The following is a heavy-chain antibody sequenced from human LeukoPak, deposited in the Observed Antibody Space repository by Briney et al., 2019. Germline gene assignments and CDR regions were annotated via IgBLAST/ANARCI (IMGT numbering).Heavy chain of an antibody. CDR1: GYTFTCYY. CDR3: ARDRGTTVVTALFDY. D-gene: IGHD4-23*01. Sequence: GASVKVSCKASGYTFTCYYMHWVRQAPGQGLEWMGWINPNSGGTNYAQKFQGRVTMTRDTSISTAYMELSRLRSDDTAVYYCARDRGTTVVTALFDYWGQGTLVTVSS. CDR2: INPNSGGT. J-gene: IGHJ4*02. V-gene: IGHV1-2*02.